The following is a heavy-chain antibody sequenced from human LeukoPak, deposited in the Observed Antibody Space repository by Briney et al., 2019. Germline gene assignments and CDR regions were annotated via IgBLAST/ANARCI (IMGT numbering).Heavy chain of an antibody. CDR2: IYSTGST. CDR1: GGSISSYY. CDR3: ARQRVNKWNNLWSFDY. D-gene: IGHD1/OR15-1a*01. V-gene: IGHV4-59*08. Sequence: ASETLSLTCTVSGGSISSYYWSWIRQPPGKGLEWIGYIYSTGSTNYNPSLKSRVTISLDTSKNQFSLKLSSMTAADTAVYYCARQRVNKWNNLWSFDYWGQGTLVTVSS. J-gene: IGHJ4*02.